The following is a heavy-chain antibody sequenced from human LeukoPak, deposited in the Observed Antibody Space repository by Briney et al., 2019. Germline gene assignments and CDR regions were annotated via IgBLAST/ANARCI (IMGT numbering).Heavy chain of an antibody. CDR3: AKFSRAADSY. J-gene: IGHJ4*02. CDR1: GFTFSSYE. V-gene: IGHV3-7*01. CDR2: IKQDGSVK. Sequence: GGSLRLSCAASGFTFSSYEMNWVRQAPGKGLEWVANIKQDGSVKQYVDSVKGRFTISRDNAKNSLYLQMDSLRAEDTAVYYCAKFSRAADSYWGQGTLVTVSS. D-gene: IGHD2-15*01.